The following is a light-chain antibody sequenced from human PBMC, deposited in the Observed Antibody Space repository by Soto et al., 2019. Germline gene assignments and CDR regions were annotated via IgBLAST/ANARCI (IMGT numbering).Light chain of an antibody. Sequence: EIVLTQSPATLSLSPGEGATLSCRASQNINNYLAWYQQKPGQAPRLVIYTSSNRAAGIPARFSGSGSGTDFTLTISGLEPEDFAIYYCHQRSDWPLTFGGGTKVEIK. CDR1: QNINNY. CDR2: TSS. J-gene: IGKJ4*01. V-gene: IGKV3-11*01. CDR3: HQRSDWPLT.